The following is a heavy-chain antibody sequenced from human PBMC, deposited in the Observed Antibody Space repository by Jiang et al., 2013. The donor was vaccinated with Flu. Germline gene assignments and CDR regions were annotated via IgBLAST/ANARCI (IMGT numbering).Heavy chain of an antibody. CDR1: GDSISSGSYY. V-gene: IGHV4-39*01. CDR3: ARQVGDTMVRGVIRDWFDP. D-gene: IGHD3-10*01. J-gene: IGHJ5*02. CDR2: IYYSGST. Sequence: TVSGDSISSGSYYWGWIRQPPGKGLEWFGSIYYSGSTYSNPSLKSRVTISVDTSKNQFSLKLRSVTAADTAVYYCARQVGDTMVRGVIRDWFDPWGQGTPVTASS.